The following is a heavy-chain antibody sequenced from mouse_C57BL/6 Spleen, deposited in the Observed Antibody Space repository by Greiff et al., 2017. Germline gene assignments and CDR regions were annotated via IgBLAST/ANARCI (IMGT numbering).Heavy chain of an antibody. V-gene: IGHV1-54*01. D-gene: IGHD3-2*02. CDR2: INPGSGGT. CDR3: ARDSSGYYFDY. J-gene: IGHJ2*01. Sequence: VQLQQSGAELVRPGTSVKVSCKASGYAFTNYLIEWVKQRPGQGLEWIGVINPGSGGTNYNEKFKGKATLTAHKSSSTAYMQLSSLTSEDSAVYFCARDSSGYYFDYWGQGTTLTVSS. CDR1: GYAFTNYL.